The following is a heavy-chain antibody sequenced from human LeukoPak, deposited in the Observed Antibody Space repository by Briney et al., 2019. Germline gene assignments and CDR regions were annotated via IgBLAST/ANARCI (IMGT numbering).Heavy chain of an antibody. J-gene: IGHJ5*02. V-gene: IGHV4-38-2*02. Sequence: PSETLSLTCTVSGYSISSGYYWGGIRQPPGKGLEWIGSIYHSGSTYYNPSLKSRVTISVDTSKNQFSLKLSSVTAADTAVYYCARENSSSSDWFDPWGQGTLVTVSS. D-gene: IGHD6-6*01. CDR3: ARENSSSSDWFDP. CDR2: IYHSGST. CDR1: GYSISSGYY.